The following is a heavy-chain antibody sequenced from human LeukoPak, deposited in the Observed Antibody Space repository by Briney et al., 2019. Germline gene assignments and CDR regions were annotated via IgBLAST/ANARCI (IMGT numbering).Heavy chain of an antibody. V-gene: IGHV3-7*05. CDR1: GFTFSTYW. D-gene: IGHD1-14*01. J-gene: IGHJ4*02. Sequence: GGSLRLSCAASGFTFSTYWVTWVRQAPGKGLEWVANIKQDGSENHYVDSVKGRFTISRDNAKNSLYLQMNSLRAEDTAVYYCARLTRAEPPTYWGQGTLVTVSS. CDR2: IKQDGSEN. CDR3: ARLTRAEPPTY.